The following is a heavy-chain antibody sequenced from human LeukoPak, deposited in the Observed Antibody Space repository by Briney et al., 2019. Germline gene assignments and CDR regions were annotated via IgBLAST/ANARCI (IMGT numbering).Heavy chain of an antibody. J-gene: IGHJ3*02. V-gene: IGHV3-9*01. D-gene: IGHD2-8*01. CDR1: GFTFDDYA. CDR3: AKETHSTMVPGYAFDI. Sequence: GGSLRLSCAASGFTFDDYAMHWVRQAPGKGLEWVSGISWNSGAIGYADSVKGRFTISRDNAKNSLYLQMDSLGTEDTALYYCAKETHSTMVPGYAFDIWGQGTMVTVSS. CDR2: ISWNSGAI.